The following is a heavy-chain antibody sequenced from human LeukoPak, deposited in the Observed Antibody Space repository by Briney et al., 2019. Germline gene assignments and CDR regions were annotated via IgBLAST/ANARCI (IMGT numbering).Heavy chain of an antibody. J-gene: IGHJ5*02. CDR1: GYSFTSYW. V-gene: IGHV5-51*01. D-gene: IGHD2-2*01. CDR3: ARHGDNLTYCSSTSCYLGDWFDP. Sequence: GESLKISCKGSGYSFTSYWIGWVRQMPGKGLEWMGIIYPGDSDTRYSPSFQGQVTISADKSISTAYLQWSSLKASDTAMYYCARHGDNLTYCSSTSCYLGDWFDPWGQGTLVTVSS. CDR2: IYPGDSDT.